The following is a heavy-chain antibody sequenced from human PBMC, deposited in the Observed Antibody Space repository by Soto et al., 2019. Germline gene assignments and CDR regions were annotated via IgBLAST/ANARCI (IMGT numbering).Heavy chain of an antibody. J-gene: IGHJ3*02. D-gene: IGHD2-2*01. V-gene: IGHV1-8*01. CDR3: AREGRIVVVPAVEDAFDI. CDR1: GYTFTSYD. Sequence: ASVKVSCKASGYTFTSYDINWVRQATGQGLEWMGWMNPNSGNTGYAQKFQGRVTMTRNTSISTAYMELSSLRSEDTAVYYCAREGRIVVVPAVEDAFDIWGQGTMVTVS. CDR2: MNPNSGNT.